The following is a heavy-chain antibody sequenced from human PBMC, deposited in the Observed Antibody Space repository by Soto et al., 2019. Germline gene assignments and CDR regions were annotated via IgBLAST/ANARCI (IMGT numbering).Heavy chain of an antibody. CDR1: GYTFTSYG. J-gene: IGHJ5*02. Sequence: ASVKVSCKASGYTFTSYGISWVRQAPGQGLEWMGWISAYNGNTNYAQKLQGRVTMTTDTSTSTAYMELRSLRSDDTAVYYCAREYCSSTSCYLPWFAPWGQGTLVTVSS. CDR3: AREYCSSTSCYLPWFAP. CDR2: ISAYNGNT. V-gene: IGHV1-18*01. D-gene: IGHD2-2*01.